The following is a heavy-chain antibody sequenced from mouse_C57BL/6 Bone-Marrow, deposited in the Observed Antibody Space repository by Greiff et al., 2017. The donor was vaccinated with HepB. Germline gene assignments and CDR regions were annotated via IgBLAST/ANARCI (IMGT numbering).Heavy chain of an antibody. CDR2: ISYSGST. CDR3: ARDGNYSLFAY. V-gene: IGHV3-1*01. D-gene: IGHD2-1*01. CDR1: GYSITSGYD. Sequence: VQLQQSGPGMVKPSQSLSLTCTVTGYSITSGYDWHWIRHFPGNKLEWMGYISYSGSTNYNPSLKSRISITHDTSKNHFFLKLNSVTTEDTATYYCARDGNYSLFAYWGQGTLVTVSA. J-gene: IGHJ3*01.